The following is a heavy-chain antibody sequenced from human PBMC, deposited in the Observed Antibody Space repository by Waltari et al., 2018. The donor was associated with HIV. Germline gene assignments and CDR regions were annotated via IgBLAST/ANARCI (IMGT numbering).Heavy chain of an antibody. CDR2: IHYSGST. J-gene: IGHJ4*02. Sequence: QLQESGPGLVKPSEILSLTCTVSCGSLSSSSYYWGWLRQPPGPGLEWIGSIHYSGSTYYNPSLKSRVTISVDTSKNQFSLKLSSVTAADTAVYYCARHSLTYYYDSSGYSVAFDYRGQGTLVTVSS. CDR3: ARHSLTYYYDSSGYSVAFDY. D-gene: IGHD3-22*01. V-gene: IGHV4-39*01. CDR1: CGSLSSSSYY.